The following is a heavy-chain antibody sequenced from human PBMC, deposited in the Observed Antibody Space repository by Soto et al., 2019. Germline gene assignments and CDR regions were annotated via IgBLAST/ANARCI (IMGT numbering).Heavy chain of an antibody. CDR1: GGTFSSYA. CDR3: AKNGQPPYYYYGLDV. CDR2: ISANNGKA. V-gene: IGHV1-18*01. Sequence: ASVKVSCKASGGTFSSYAISWVRQAPGQGLEWMGGISANNGKANYAQRFQGRVSMTIDTSTTTAYMELRTLTPDDTAVYYCAKNGQPPYYYYGLDVWGQGTTVTVSS. D-gene: IGHD2-8*01. J-gene: IGHJ6*02.